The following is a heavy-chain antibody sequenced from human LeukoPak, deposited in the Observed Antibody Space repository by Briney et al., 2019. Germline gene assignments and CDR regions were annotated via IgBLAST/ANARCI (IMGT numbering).Heavy chain of an antibody. V-gene: IGHV4-34*01. J-gene: IGHJ4*02. CDR1: GGSFSGYY. D-gene: IGHD6-19*01. Sequence: SETLSLTCAVYGGSFSGYYWSWIRQPPGKGLGWIGEINHSGSTNYNPSLKSRVTISVDTSKNQFSLKLSSVTAADTAVYYCARGIAGQWLVRRRGGFDYWGQGTLVTVSS. CDR3: ARGIAGQWLVRRRGGFDY. CDR2: INHSGST.